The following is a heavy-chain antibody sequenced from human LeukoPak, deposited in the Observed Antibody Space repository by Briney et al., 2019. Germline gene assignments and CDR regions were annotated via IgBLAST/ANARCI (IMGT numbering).Heavy chain of an antibody. CDR2: IYSGGST. CDR1: GFTVSSNY. CDR3: ARSWLSPYYFDY. D-gene: IGHD3-9*01. J-gene: IGHJ4*02. Sequence: GGSLRLSCAASGFTVSSNYMSWVRQAPGKGLEWVSVIYSGGSTYYADSVKGRFTISRDNSKNTLYLQMNSLRAEDTAMYYCARSWLSPYYFDYWGQGTLVTVSS. V-gene: IGHV3-53*01.